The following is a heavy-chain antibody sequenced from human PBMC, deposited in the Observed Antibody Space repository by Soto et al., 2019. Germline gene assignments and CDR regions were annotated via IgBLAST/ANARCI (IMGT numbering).Heavy chain of an antibody. CDR2: ISGSGGNT. V-gene: IGHV3-23*01. J-gene: IGHJ4*02. CDR1: GFTFSTYA. CDR3: AKASRPVRIAADPFDY. D-gene: IGHD6-6*01. Sequence: GGSLRLSCAASGFTFSTYAMNWVRQAPGKGLEWVSGISGSGGNTYYADSVKGRFTISRDNSKNTLYVQMNILRAEDTAVYYCAKASRPVRIAADPFDYWGQGTLVTVSS.